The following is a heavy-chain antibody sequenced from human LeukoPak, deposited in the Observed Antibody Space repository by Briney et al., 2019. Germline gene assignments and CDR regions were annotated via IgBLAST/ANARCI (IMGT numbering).Heavy chain of an antibody. V-gene: IGHV3-11*01. CDR1: GFTFSDYY. D-gene: IGHD5-18*01. CDR2: ISRSGSTI. J-gene: IGHJ4*02. CDR3: ARYTVLVTGTFDY. Sequence: PGGSLRLSCSASGFTFSDYYMSWIRQAPGKGLEWVSYISRSGSTIYYADSVKDRFTISRDNAKNSLYLQMNSLRAEDTAVYYCARYTVLVTGTFDYWGQGTLVTVSS.